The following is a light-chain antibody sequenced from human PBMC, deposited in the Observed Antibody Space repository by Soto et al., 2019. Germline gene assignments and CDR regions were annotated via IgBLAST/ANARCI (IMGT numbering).Light chain of an antibody. J-gene: IGKJ1*01. CDR1: QSVLYSSDNKNF. CDR3: QQYYSTPRT. Sequence: DIVMTQSPDSRAVSLGERATINCKSSQSVLYSSDNKNFLAWYQQKPGQPPKMLIYLASTRGPGVPDRFSGSGSGTDFTLIISSLQAEDVAVYYWQQYYSTPRTFGQGTRVEIK. V-gene: IGKV4-1*01. CDR2: LAS.